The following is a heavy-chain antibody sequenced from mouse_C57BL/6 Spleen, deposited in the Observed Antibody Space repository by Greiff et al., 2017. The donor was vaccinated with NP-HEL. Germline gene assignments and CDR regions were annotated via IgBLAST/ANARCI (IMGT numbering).Heavy chain of an antibody. Sequence: EVKVEESGEGLVKPGGSLKLSCAASGFTFSSYAMSWVRQTPEKRLEWVAYISSGGDYIYYADTVKGRFTISRDNARNTLYLQMSSLKSEDTAMYYCTRAPYYDWYFDVWGTGTTVTVSS. V-gene: IGHV5-9-1*02. D-gene: IGHD1-1*01. CDR1: GFTFSSYA. J-gene: IGHJ1*03. CDR2: ISSGGDYI. CDR3: TRAPYYDWYFDV.